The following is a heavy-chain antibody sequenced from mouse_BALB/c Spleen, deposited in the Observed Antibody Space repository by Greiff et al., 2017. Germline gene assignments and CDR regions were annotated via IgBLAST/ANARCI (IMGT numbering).Heavy chain of an antibody. CDR1: GYTFTSYW. V-gene: IGHV1S81*02. CDR2: INPSNGRT. J-gene: IGHJ2*01. Sequence: QVQLQQPGAVLVKPGASVKLSCKASGYTFTSYWMHWVKQRPGQGLEWIGEINPSNGRTNYNEKFKSKATLTVDKSSSTAYMQLSSLTSEDSAVYYCARLDYWGQGTTLTVSS. CDR3: ARLDY.